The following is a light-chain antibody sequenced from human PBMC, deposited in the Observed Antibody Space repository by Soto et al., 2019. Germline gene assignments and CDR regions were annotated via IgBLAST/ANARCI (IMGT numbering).Light chain of an antibody. J-gene: IGKJ1*01. CDR2: KSS. CDR1: QSVSGW. CDR3: QQYDSYPLT. V-gene: IGKV1-5*03. Sequence: DIQMTQSPSTLSASVGDRVTITCRASQSVSGWLAWYQQKPGKAPKLLIHKSSRLHSAVPSRFSGSGSGTEFTLTISSLQPDDFATYFCQQYDSYPLTFGQGTKVDIK.